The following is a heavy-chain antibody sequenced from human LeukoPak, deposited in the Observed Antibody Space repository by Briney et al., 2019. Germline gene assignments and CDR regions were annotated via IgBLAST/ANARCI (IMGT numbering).Heavy chain of an antibody. CDR1: GYTFTGYY. J-gene: IGHJ4*02. D-gene: IGHD4-17*01. CDR3: ARDLPPYGDYVGY. CDR2: INPNSGGT. Sequence: GASVKVSCKASGYTFTGYYMHWVRQAPGQGLEWMGWINPNSGGTNYAQKFQGRVTMTRDTSISTAYMELSRPRSDDTAVYYCARDLPPYGDYVGYWGQGTLVTVSS. V-gene: IGHV1-2*02.